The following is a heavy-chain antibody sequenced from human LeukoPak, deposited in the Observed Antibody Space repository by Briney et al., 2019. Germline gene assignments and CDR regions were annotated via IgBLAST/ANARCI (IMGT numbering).Heavy chain of an antibody. CDR3: AKPSSFYYYDSASSN. CDR1: GFSFSSFA. Sequence: GGSLRLSCAASGFSFSSFAMSWVRQAPGKGLEWVSVVSGSGGSTYYADAVKGRFTISRDNSKNTLYLQMTSLRAEDTAIYFCAKPSSFYYYDSASSNWGQGTLVTVSS. D-gene: IGHD3-22*01. V-gene: IGHV3-23*01. CDR2: VSGSGGST. J-gene: IGHJ4*02.